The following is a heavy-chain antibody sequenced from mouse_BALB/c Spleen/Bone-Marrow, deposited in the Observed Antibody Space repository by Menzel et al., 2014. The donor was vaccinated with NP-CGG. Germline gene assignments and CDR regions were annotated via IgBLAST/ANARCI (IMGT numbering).Heavy chain of an antibody. V-gene: IGHV5-17*02. J-gene: IGHJ2*01. CDR1: GFTFSSFG. Sequence: EVKLVESGGGLVQPGGSRKLSCAASGFTFSSFGMHWVRQAPEKGLEWVAYISSGSSNIYYEDTVKGRFTISRDNPKNTLFLQMTSLRSEDTAMYYCTRGGNWDDFDYWGQGTTLTVSS. CDR2: ISSGSSNI. CDR3: TRGGNWDDFDY. D-gene: IGHD4-1*01.